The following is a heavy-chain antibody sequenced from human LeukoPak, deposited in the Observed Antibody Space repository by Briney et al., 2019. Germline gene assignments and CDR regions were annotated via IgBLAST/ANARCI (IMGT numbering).Heavy chain of an antibody. J-gene: IGHJ4*02. CDR1: GFTFDDYA. CDR3: AKEENQQFFDY. V-gene: IGHV3-9*01. CDR2: ISWNSGSI. D-gene: IGHD6-13*01. Sequence: GGSLRHSCAASGFTFDDYAMHWVRQAPGKGLEWVSGISWNSGSIGYADSVKGRFTISRDNAKNSLYLQMNSLRAEDTALYYCAKEENQQFFDYWGQGTLVTVSS.